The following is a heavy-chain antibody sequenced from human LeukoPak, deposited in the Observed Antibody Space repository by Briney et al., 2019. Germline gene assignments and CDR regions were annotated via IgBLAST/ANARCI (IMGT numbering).Heavy chain of an antibody. V-gene: IGHV3-74*01. Sequence: GGSLRLSCAASGFAFSSYWMHWVRQAPGKGLVWVSRINSDGSSTSYADSVKGRFTISRDNAKNTLYLQMNSLRAEDTAVYYCARDRADYGYFDYWGQGTLVTVSS. CDR2: INSDGSST. CDR1: GFAFSSYW. CDR3: ARDRADYGYFDY. J-gene: IGHJ4*02. D-gene: IGHD4-17*01.